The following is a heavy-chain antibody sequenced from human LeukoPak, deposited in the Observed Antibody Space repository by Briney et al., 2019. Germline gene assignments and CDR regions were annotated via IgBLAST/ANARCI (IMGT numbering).Heavy chain of an antibody. CDR2: INPNSGGT. J-gene: IGHJ4*02. V-gene: IGHV1-2*02. D-gene: IGHD6-19*01. CDR3: ARGWQQWLVRGDFDY. Sequence: ASVKVSCRASGYTFTSYYMHWVRQAPGQGLEWMGWINPNSGGTNYAQKFQGRVTMTRDTSISSAYMELSRLRSDDTAVYYCARGWQQWLVRGDFDYWGQGTLVTVSS. CDR1: GYTFTSYY.